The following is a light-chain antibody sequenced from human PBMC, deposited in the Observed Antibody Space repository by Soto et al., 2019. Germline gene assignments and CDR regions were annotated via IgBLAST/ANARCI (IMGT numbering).Light chain of an antibody. J-gene: IGKJ1*01. CDR2: GAS. Sequence: EIVMTQSPATLSVSPGERATLSCRASQTVSSNLAWYQQKPGQAPRLLIYGASTRATGIPARFSGSGSRTEFTLTISSLQSEDFVVYYCQQYNNRPPWTFGQGTKVEIK. V-gene: IGKV3-15*01. CDR3: QQYNNRPPWT. CDR1: QTVSSN.